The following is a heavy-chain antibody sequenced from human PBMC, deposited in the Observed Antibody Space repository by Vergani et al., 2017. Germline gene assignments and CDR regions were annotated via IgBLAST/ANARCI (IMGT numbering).Heavy chain of an antibody. Sequence: QVQLVQSGAEVKKPGASVKVSCKASGYTFTSYDINWVRQATGQGLEWMGWMNPNSGNTGYAQKFQGRVTMTRNTSISTAYMALSSLRSEDTAVYYCARNPPLHGSLDPWGQGTLVTVSS. CDR3: ARNPPLHGSLDP. CDR1: GYTFTSYD. J-gene: IGHJ5*02. CDR2: MNPNSGNT. D-gene: IGHD4-11*01. V-gene: IGHV1-8*01.